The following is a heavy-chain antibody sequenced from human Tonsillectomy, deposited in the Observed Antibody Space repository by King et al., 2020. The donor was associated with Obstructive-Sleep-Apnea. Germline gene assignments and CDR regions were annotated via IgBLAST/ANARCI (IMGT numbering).Heavy chain of an antibody. V-gene: IGHV4-31*03. CDR1: GGSISSGGYY. Sequence: QLQESGPGLVKPSQTLSLTCTVSGGSISSGGYYWRWIRQHPGKGLEWIGYIYYNKSTYYKPSLKSRVTISVDTSQNQFSLRLTSVTAADTAVYFCARGGRYCSSTSCLDYWGQGTLVTVSS. J-gene: IGHJ4*02. CDR3: ARGGRYCSSTSCLDY. CDR2: IYYNKST. D-gene: IGHD2-2*01.